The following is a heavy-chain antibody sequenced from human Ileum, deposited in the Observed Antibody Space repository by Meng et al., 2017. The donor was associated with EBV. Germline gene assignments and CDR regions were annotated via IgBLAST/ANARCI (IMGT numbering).Heavy chain of an antibody. J-gene: IGHJ4*02. CDR1: GGSISSSNW. D-gene: IGHD6-19*01. V-gene: IGHV4-4*02. CDR3: ARVGQWLPIDY. Sequence: QVQGQEPGQGLVKPSGTLSLTCAAPGGSISSSNWWSWVRQPPGKGLEWIGEIYHSGSTNYNPSLKSRVTISVDKSKNQFSLNLSSVTAADTAVYYCARVGQWLPIDYWGQGTLVTVSS. CDR2: IYHSGST.